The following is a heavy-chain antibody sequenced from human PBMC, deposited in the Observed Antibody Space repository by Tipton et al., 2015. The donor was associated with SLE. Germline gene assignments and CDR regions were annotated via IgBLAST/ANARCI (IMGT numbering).Heavy chain of an antibody. J-gene: IGHJ6*02. CDR2: LSWNSGSI. D-gene: IGHD3-16*01. CDR1: GFTFSSYG. CDR3: TKDIGALPGFGMDV. Sequence: SLRLSCAASGFTFSSYGMHWVRQAPGKGLEWVSALSWNSGSIGYADFVKGRFTISRDNAKNSLYLQMNSLRAEDTALYYCTKDIGALPGFGMDVWGQGTTVTVSS. V-gene: IGHV3-9*01.